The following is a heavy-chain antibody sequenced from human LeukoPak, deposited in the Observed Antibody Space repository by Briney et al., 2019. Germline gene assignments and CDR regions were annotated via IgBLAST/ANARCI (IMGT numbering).Heavy chain of an antibody. Sequence: GGSLRLSCSASGFTFSTYWMSWVRQAPGKGLVWVSGISWNSGSIDYADSVKGRFTISRDNAKNSLYLQMNSLRAEDTALYYCAKERNWYFDLWGRGTLVTVSS. V-gene: IGHV3-9*01. CDR3: AKERNWYFDL. CDR2: ISWNSGSI. CDR1: GFTFSTYW. J-gene: IGHJ2*01.